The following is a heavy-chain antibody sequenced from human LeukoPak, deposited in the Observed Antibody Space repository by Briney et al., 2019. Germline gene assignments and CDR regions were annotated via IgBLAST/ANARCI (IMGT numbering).Heavy chain of an antibody. V-gene: IGHV3-11*04. CDR1: GFTFSDYY. Sequence: GGSLRLSCAASGFTFSDYYMRWIRQAPGKGPEWVSYISSSGSTIYYADSVKGRFTISRDNAKNSLYLQMNSLRAEDTAVYYCARDWRSGYRHDTGYYYMDVWGKGTTVTVSS. CDR3: ARDWRSGYRHDTGYYYMDV. J-gene: IGHJ6*03. D-gene: IGHD3-3*01. CDR2: ISSSGSTI.